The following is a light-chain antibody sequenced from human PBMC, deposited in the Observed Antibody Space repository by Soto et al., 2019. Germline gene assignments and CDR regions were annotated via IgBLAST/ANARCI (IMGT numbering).Light chain of an antibody. Sequence: DNVITHSPATLFVNPEERATLSCTASQSVSSNLAWYQQKPGQAPRLLIYDASNRATGIPARFSGSGSGTDFTLTISSLEPEDFAVYYCQQRSNGPPWTFGQGTKLDIK. CDR2: DAS. CDR3: QQRSNGPPWT. V-gene: IGKV3-11*01. J-gene: IGKJ1*01. CDR1: QSVSSN.